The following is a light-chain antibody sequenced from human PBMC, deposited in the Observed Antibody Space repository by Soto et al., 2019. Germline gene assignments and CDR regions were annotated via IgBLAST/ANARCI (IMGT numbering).Light chain of an antibody. Sequence: DFQMTQSPSTLSASVGDRVTITCRASQSISSWLAWYQQKPGKAPKLLIYKASSLESGVPSRFSGSGSGTEFTLTISSLQPDDFATYYCQQYNSYSQPFGQGAIVDI. CDR2: KAS. CDR3: QQYNSYSQP. V-gene: IGKV1-5*03. CDR1: QSISSW. J-gene: IGKJ1*01.